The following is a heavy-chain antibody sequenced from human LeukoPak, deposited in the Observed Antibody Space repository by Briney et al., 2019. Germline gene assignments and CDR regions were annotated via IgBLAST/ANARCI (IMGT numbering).Heavy chain of an antibody. CDR2: IHPHGIF. J-gene: IGHJ5*02. Sequence: SETLSLTCTVSGGSISSYYWSWIRQPPGKGLEWIGEIHPHGIFYYNSSLMSRVTISIDTSKSQFSLRLTSVTAADTAFYYCARGRDRSKAGDLWGQGILVTVSS. CDR3: ARGRDRSKAGDL. CDR1: GGSISSYY. V-gene: IGHV4-34*01. D-gene: IGHD5-24*01.